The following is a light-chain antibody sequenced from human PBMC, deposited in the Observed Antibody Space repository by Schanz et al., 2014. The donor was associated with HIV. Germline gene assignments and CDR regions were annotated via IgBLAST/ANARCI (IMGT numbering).Light chain of an antibody. V-gene: IGLV1-44*01. CDR3: ATWDDSLNGWV. Sequence: QSVVTQPPSASGTPGQRVTISCSGSSSNIGSNTVNWYQQLPGTAPKLLIYDNNKRPSGIPDRFSGSESGTSASLAISGLQSEDEADYYCATWDDSLNGWVFGGGTKLTVL. J-gene: IGLJ3*02. CDR1: SSNIGSNT. CDR2: DNN.